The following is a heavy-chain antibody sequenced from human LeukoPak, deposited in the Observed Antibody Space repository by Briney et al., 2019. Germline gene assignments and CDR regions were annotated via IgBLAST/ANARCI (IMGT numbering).Heavy chain of an antibody. J-gene: IGHJ4*02. D-gene: IGHD3-22*01. CDR2: IYYSGST. Sequence: SSETLSLTCTVSGGSISSYYWSWIRQPPGKGLEWIGYIYYSGSTNYNPSLKSRVTISVDTSKNQFSLKLSSVTAADTAVYYCARRPYYYDSSGYSLDYWGQGTLVTVSS. CDR1: GGSISSYY. CDR3: ARRPYYYDSSGYSLDY. V-gene: IGHV4-59*01.